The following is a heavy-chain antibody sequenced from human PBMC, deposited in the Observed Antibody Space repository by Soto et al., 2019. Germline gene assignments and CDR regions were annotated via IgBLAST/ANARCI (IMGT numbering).Heavy chain of an antibody. CDR3: ARDMGFGDSYFDY. Sequence: GWSLRLSCSASVFTFSDYYMSWIRQAPGKGLEWVSYISSSGSTIYYADSVKGRFTISRDNAKNSLYLQMNSLRAEDTAVYYCARDMGFGDSYFDYWGQGTLVTVS. D-gene: IGHD3-10*01. CDR1: VFTFSDYY. CDR2: ISSSGSTI. V-gene: IGHV3-11*01. J-gene: IGHJ4*02.